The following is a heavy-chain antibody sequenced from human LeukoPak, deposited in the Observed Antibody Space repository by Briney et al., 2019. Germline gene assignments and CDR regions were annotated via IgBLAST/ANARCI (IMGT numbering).Heavy chain of an antibody. J-gene: IGHJ4*02. CDR1: GGSISSRSYS. CDR3: ARRASSGSYPSYFDY. CDR2: IYYSGST. D-gene: IGHD1-26*01. Sequence: SETLSLTCTVSGGSISSRSYSWAWIRQPPGKGLEWIGSIYYSGSTYYNPSLRSRVTISVDTSKNQFSLKLSSVTASDTAVYYCARRASSGSYPSYFDYWGQGTLVTVSS. V-gene: IGHV4-39*01.